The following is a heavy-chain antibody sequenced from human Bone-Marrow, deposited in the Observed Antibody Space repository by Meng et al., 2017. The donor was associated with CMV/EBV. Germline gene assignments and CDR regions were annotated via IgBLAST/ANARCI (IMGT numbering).Heavy chain of an antibody. CDR3: ARGRDYYDSSGYYYPSFDD. J-gene: IGHJ4*02. V-gene: IGHV4-34*01. CDR2: INHSGST. Sequence: GSLRLSCAVYGGSFSGYYWSWIRQPPGKGLEWIGEINHSGSTNYNPSLKSRVTISVDTSKNQFSLKLSSVTAADTAVYYCARGRDYYDSSGYYYPSFDDWGQGTLVTVSS. CDR1: GGSFSGYY. D-gene: IGHD3-22*01.